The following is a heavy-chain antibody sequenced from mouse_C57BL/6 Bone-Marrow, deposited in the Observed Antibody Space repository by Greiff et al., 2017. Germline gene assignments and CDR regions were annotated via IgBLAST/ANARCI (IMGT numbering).Heavy chain of an antibody. CDR2: IYPRSGNP. CDR3: ARKGREFAY. V-gene: IGHV1-81*01. CDR1: GYTFTSYG. J-gene: IGHJ3*01. Sequence: QVQLQQSGAELARPGASVKLSCKASGYTFTSYGISWVKQRTGQGLEWIGEIYPRSGNPYYNEKFKGKATLTADKSSSTAYMALRSLTSEYSAVYFCARKGREFAYWGQGTLVTVAA.